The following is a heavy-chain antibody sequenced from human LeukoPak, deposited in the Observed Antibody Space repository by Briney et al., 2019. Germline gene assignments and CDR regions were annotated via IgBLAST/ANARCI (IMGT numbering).Heavy chain of an antibody. V-gene: IGHV3-30-3*01. CDR3: ARDKPYYYYGMDV. CDR2: ISFDGGKE. J-gene: IGHJ6*02. CDR1: GFTFSTYA. Sequence: GGSLRLSCAASGFTFSTYAMHWVRQAPGKGLEWVAIISFDGGKEHYADSVKGRFTISRDNSKNTLFLQMNSLRADDTAVYYCARDKPYYYYGMDVWGQGTTVTVSS.